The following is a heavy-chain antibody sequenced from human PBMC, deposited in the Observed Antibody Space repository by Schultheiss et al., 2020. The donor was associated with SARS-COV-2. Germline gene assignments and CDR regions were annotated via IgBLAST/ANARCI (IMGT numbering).Heavy chain of an antibody. V-gene: IGHV3-23*01. CDR2: ISVNGANT. J-gene: IGHJ3*02. D-gene: IGHD6-6*01. Sequence: GGSLRLSCAASGFTFSSYAMNLVRQAPGKGLEWVSGISVNGANTYYADSVKGRFTISRDNSKNTLYLQMNSLRAEDTAVYYFAKACPGIAARLCAFDIWVQGTMVTVSS. CDR1: GFTFSSYA. CDR3: AKACPGIAARLCAFDI.